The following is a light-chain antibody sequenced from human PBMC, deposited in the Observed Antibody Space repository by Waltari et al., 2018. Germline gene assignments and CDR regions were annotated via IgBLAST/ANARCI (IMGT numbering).Light chain of an antibody. CDR2: EGS. V-gene: IGLV2-23*03. CDR1: SSDVGSYNL. J-gene: IGLJ2*01. CDR3: CSYAGSSTFEV. Sequence: QSALTQPASVSGSPGQSITISCTGTSSDVGSYNLVSWYQQHPGKAPKLMIYEGSKRPSGVPNRCSGSKSGNTASLRISGLQAEDEADYYCCSYAGSSTFEVFGGGTKLTVL.